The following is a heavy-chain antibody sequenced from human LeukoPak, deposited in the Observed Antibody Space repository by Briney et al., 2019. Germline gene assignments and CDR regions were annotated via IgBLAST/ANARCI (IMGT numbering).Heavy chain of an antibody. J-gene: IGHJ4*02. CDR1: GFTFSNYA. D-gene: IGHD3-10*01. CDR2: ISYDGSSK. Sequence: GRSLRLSCAASGFTFSNYAIHWVRQAPGKGLEWVVVISYDGSSKYYADFVKGRFTISRDNAKNSLFLQMNSLRAEDTAVYYCARAGQSSYKSGGDYWGQGTLVTVSS. CDR3: ARAGQSSYKSGGDY. V-gene: IGHV3-30-3*01.